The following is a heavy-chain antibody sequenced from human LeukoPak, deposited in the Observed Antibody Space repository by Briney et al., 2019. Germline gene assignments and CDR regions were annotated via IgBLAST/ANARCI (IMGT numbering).Heavy chain of an antibody. J-gene: IGHJ4*02. CDR1: GFSFSGYA. Sequence: GGLLRLSCAASGFSFSGYAMSWVRQAPGKGLEWVSAISGSGGSTYYADSVKGRFTISRDNSKNTLYLQMNSLRAEDTAVYYCAKDANSGLSAKSGCDYWGQGTLVTVSS. CDR2: ISGSGGST. D-gene: IGHD4-23*01. CDR3: AKDANSGLSAKSGCDY. V-gene: IGHV3-23*01.